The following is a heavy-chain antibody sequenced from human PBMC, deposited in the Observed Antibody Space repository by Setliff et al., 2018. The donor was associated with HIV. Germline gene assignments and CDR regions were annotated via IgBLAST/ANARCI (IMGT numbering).Heavy chain of an antibody. CDR2: ITYSGSA. D-gene: IGHD3-22*01. Sequence: PSETLSLTCTVSGESISGSSYSWGWIRQPPGKGPEWIGSITYSGSARYNPSLKSRVAITVDRSKNQFSLVLSSVTAADTAVYYCARGGGYDRSGYYPFDYWGQGTPVTVSS. CDR3: ARGGGYDRSGYYPFDY. V-gene: IGHV4-39*07. CDR1: GESISGSSYS. J-gene: IGHJ4*02.